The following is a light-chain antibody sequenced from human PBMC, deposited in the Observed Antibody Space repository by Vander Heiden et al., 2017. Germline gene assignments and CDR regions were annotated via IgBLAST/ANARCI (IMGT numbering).Light chain of an antibody. CDR1: SSNIGSNT. CDR2: NNN. J-gene: IGLJ2*01. V-gene: IGLV1-44*01. CDR3: AAWDDSLNGPV. Sequence: QSVLTQPPSASGTPGQRVTISCSGSSSNIGSNTVNWYQQLPGTAPKLLIYNNNQRPSGVPDRFSGSKSGTSASLAISGLQSGDEADYYCAAWDDSLNGPVFGGGTKLTVL.